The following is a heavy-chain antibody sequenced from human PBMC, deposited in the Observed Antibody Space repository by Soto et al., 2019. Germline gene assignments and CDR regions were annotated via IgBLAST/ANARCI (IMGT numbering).Heavy chain of an antibody. V-gene: IGHV3-48*01. CDR2: ISSSSSTI. CDR1: GFTFSSYS. Sequence: EVQLVESGGGLVQPGGSLRLSCAASGFTFSSYSMNWVRQAPGKGLEWVSYISSSSSTIYYADSVKGRFTISRDNAKNSLYLQMNSMRAEDTAVYSCAREIYDSSGYYAPFDYWGQGTLVTVSS. CDR3: AREIYDSSGYYAPFDY. J-gene: IGHJ4*02. D-gene: IGHD3-22*01.